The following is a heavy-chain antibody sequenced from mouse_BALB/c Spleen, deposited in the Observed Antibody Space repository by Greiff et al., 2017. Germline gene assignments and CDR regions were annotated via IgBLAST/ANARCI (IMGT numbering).Heavy chain of an antibody. V-gene: IGHV5-4*02. CDR3: AREREYGNYGAMDY. CDR2: ISDGGSYT. CDR1: GFTFSDYY. J-gene: IGHJ4*01. D-gene: IGHD2-10*02. Sequence: EVQVVESGGGLVKPGGSLKLSCAASGFTFSDYYMHWVRQTPVKRLEWVATISDGGSYTYYPDSVKGRFTISRDNAKNNLYLQMSSLKSEDTAMYYCAREREYGNYGAMDYWGQGTSVTVSA.